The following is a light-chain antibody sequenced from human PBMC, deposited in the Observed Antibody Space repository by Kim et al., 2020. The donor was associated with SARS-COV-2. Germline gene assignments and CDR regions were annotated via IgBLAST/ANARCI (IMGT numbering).Light chain of an antibody. V-gene: IGKV3-20*01. J-gene: IGKJ1*01. CDR1: QTVSSSY. Sequence: PPRERATLSCRARQTVSSSYLAWYQQKPGQSPRLLIYGASSRATGIPDRFSGSGFGADFTLTISRLEPEDFAVYYCQHYGGSPRTFGQGTKVDIK. CDR3: QHYGGSPRT. CDR2: GAS.